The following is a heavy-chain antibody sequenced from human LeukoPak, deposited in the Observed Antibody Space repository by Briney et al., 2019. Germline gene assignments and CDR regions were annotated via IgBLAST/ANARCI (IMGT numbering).Heavy chain of an antibody. V-gene: IGHV1-69*01. D-gene: IGHD1-26*01. CDR1: GGTFSSYA. CDR2: IIPIFGTA. J-gene: IGHJ4*02. Sequence: SVKVSCKASGGTFSSYAISWVRQAPGQGLEWMGGIIPIFGTANYAQKFQGRVAITADESTSTAYMELSSLRSEDTAVYYCASHSGSYSGGLVFDYWGQGTLVTVSS. CDR3: ASHSGSYSGGLVFDY.